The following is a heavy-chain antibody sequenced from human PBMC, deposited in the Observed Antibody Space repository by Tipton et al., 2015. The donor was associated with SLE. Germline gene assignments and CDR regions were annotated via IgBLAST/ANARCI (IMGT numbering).Heavy chain of an antibody. CDR2: IYYSGST. D-gene: IGHD6-19*01. CDR1: GGSLSGHY. CDR3: AREKENTGWFWLNAFDV. Sequence: TLSLTCTVSGGSLSGHYWSWIRQPPGKGLEWVGYIYYSGSTNKNPSLQSRVSISVDTSKNQFSLNLNSVTAADTAIYYCAREKENTGWFWLNAFDVWGRGTLVTVST. J-gene: IGHJ3*01. V-gene: IGHV4-59*11.